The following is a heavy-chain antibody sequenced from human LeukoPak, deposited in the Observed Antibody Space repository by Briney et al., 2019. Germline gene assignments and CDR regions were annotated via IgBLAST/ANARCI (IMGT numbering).Heavy chain of an antibody. V-gene: IGHV3-23*01. Sequence: QTGGSLRLSCAASGFTFSSYAISWVRQAPGKGLEWVSVISGSGGSTYYADSVKGRFTISRDNSKNTLYLQMNSLRAEDTAVYYCAKGRYDILTGMSRYYYGMDVWGQGTTVTVSS. CDR1: GFTFSSYA. J-gene: IGHJ6*02. CDR2: ISGSGGST. CDR3: AKGRYDILTGMSRYYYGMDV. D-gene: IGHD3-9*01.